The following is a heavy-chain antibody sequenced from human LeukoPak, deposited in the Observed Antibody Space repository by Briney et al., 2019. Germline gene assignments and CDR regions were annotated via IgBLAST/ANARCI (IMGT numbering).Heavy chain of an antibody. J-gene: IGHJ5*02. CDR1: GGTFSSYA. CDR2: VIPIFGIA. V-gene: IGHV1-69*04. D-gene: IGHD6-6*01. Sequence: SVKVSCKASGGTFSSYAISWVRQAPGQGLEWMGRVIPIFGIANYAQKFQGRVTITADKSTSTAYMELSSLRSEDTAVYYCARASSAEQLVTAWGQGTLVTVSS. CDR3: ARASSAEQLVTA.